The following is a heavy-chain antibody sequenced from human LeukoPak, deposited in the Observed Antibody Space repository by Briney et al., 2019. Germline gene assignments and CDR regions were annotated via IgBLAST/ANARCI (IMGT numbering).Heavy chain of an antibody. CDR2: IYYSGYT. D-gene: IGHD4-17*01. V-gene: IGHV4-59*12. CDR1: GGSFSSYY. J-gene: IGHJ4*02. Sequence: NSSETLSLTCTVSGGSFSSYYWSWIRQPPGKGLEWIGYIYYSGYTNYNPSLKSRVTISLDTSKNQFSLNLNSVTAADTAVYYCARDGGDYSPIDYWGQGTLVTVSS. CDR3: ARDGGDYSPIDY.